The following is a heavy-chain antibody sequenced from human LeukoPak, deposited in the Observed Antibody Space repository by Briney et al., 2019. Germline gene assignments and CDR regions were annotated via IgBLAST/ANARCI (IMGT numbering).Heavy chain of an antibody. D-gene: IGHD2-15*01. Sequence: GGSLRLSCAVSGYTVSTNDMSWVRQAPGKGLEWVSVIYPADSTYYANSVRGRFIISRDTTENTLYLQMNSLKDEDTAVYYCARDATSWNSFDDWGQGTLVTVSS. CDR1: GYTVSTND. CDR2: IYPADST. J-gene: IGHJ4*02. V-gene: IGHV3-66*01. CDR3: ARDATSWNSFDD.